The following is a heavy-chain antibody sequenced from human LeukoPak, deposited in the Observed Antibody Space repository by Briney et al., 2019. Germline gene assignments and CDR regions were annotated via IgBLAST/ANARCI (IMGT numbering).Heavy chain of an antibody. Sequence: ASVKVSCKASGYSFTSYDINWVRQATGQGLEWMGYMNPNTGDTGVTQKFQGRVTMTRDPSINTAYMELTSLRSEDTAVYFYTRGGEILTHYKHIDYWGQGTLVTVSS. CDR3: TRGGEILTHYKHIDY. V-gene: IGHV1-8*01. J-gene: IGHJ4*02. CDR2: MNPNTGDT. D-gene: IGHD3-9*01. CDR1: GYSFTSYD.